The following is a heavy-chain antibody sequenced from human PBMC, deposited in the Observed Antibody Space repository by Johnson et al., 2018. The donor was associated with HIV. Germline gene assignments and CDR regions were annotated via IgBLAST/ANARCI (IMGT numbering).Heavy chain of an antibody. J-gene: IGHJ3*02. V-gene: IGHV3-74*02. CDR2: INSDGSST. Sequence: VQLVESGGGLVKPGGSLRLSCAASGFTFSSYWMHWVRQAPGTGLVWVSRINSDGSSTSYADSVKGRFTISRDNSKTTLYLQMNSLRAEDTAVYYCAKAPYGSGIRPGAFDIWGQGTMVTVSS. CDR1: GFTFSSYW. CDR3: AKAPYGSGIRPGAFDI. D-gene: IGHD3-10*01.